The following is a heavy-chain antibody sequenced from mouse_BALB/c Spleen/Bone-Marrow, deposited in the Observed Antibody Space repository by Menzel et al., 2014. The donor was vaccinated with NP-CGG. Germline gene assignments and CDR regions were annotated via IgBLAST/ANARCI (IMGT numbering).Heavy chain of an antibody. CDR2: IDPANGNT. Sequence: VQLQQSGAELVKPGASVKLSCTASGFNIKDTYMHWVKQRPEQGLEWIGRIDPANGNTKYDPKFQGKATITADTSSNTAYLQLSSLTSEDTAVYYCARRGDGYYAWFAYRGQGTLVTVSA. CDR1: GFNIKDTY. V-gene: IGHV14-3*02. J-gene: IGHJ3*01. CDR3: ARRGDGYYAWFAY. D-gene: IGHD2-3*01.